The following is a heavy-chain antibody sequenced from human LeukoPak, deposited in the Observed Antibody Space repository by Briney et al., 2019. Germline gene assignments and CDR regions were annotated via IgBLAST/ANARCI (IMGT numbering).Heavy chain of an antibody. Sequence: GASVKVSCKASGYAFTTYYMHWVRQAPGQGLEWIGIINPSGGSTTYAQKFQGRVTMTRDTSTSTVYMELSSLRSEDTAVYYCARIKLGVNAFDIWGQGTVVTVSS. D-gene: IGHD7-27*01. CDR3: ARIKLGVNAFDI. CDR2: INPSGGST. CDR1: GYAFTTYY. J-gene: IGHJ3*02. V-gene: IGHV1-46*03.